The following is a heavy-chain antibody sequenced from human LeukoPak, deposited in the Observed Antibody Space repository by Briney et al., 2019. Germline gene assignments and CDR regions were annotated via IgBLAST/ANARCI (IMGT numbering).Heavy chain of an antibody. J-gene: IGHJ4*02. CDR1: GFTFYTYA. CDR2: ISGSGDNT. Sequence: GGSLRLSCAASGFTFYTYAMTWVRQAPGKGLEWVSSISGSGDNTYYADSVKGRFTVSRDNSKNTLYLQMNSLRAEDTAVYYCAKPPGDCTGGTCYPFDYWGQGSLVTVSS. V-gene: IGHV3-23*01. CDR3: AKPPGDCTGGTCYPFDY. D-gene: IGHD2-15*01.